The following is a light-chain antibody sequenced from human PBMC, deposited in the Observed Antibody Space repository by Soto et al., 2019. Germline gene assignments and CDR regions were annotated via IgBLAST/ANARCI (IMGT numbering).Light chain of an antibody. CDR2: WAS. Sequence: DIVMTQSPASLAVSLAERATINCKSSQSLLFSSNKKNYLAWYQQRPGQPPKLLIYWASSRESGVPDRFTGSGSGTDLTLSISSLQAEDVAVYYCQQFYSSPLTFGGGTKVEIK. J-gene: IGKJ4*01. CDR3: QQFYSSPLT. CDR1: QSLLFSSNKKNY. V-gene: IGKV4-1*01.